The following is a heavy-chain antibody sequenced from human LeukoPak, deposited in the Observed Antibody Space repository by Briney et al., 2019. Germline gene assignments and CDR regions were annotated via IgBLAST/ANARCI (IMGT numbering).Heavy chain of an antibody. CDR3: ARHPYCSGGSCYSNDAFDI. CDR1: RYSFTSYW. Sequence: GESLKISCKGSRYSFTSYWIGWVRQMPGKGLEWMGIIYPGDSDTRYSPSFQGQVTISADKSISTAYLQWSSLKASDTAMYYCARHPYCSGGSCYSNDAFDIWGQGTMVTVSS. CDR2: IYPGDSDT. D-gene: IGHD2-15*01. J-gene: IGHJ3*02. V-gene: IGHV5-51*01.